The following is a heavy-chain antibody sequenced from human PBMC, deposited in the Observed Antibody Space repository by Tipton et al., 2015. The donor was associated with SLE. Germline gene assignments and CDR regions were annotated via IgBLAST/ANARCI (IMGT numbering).Heavy chain of an antibody. CDR1: GFTFSSYE. J-gene: IGHJ4*02. V-gene: IGHV4-34*08. CDR3: ATVWWNRFYFDY. Sequence: LRLSCAASGFTFSSYEMNWVRQAPGKGLEWIGEINHSGSTNYNPSLKSRVTISVDKSKNQFSLKLSSVTAADTAVYYCATVWWNRFYFDYWGQGTLVTVSS. CDR2: INHSGST. D-gene: IGHD4/OR15-4a*01.